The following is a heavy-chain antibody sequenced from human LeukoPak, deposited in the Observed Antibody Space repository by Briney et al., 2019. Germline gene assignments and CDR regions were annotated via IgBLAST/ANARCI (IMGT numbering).Heavy chain of an antibody. J-gene: IGHJ1*01. CDR2: IYYSGST. Sequence: MPSETLSLTCTVSGGSISSGDYFWSWIRQPPGKGLEWIGYIYYSGSTYYNPSLKSRVTISVDTSKNQFSLKLYSVTAADTAVYYCARTTDSSGFSSFQHWGQGTLVTVSS. D-gene: IGHD3-22*01. CDR3: ARTTDSSGFSSFQH. V-gene: IGHV4-30-4*01. CDR1: GGSISSGDYF.